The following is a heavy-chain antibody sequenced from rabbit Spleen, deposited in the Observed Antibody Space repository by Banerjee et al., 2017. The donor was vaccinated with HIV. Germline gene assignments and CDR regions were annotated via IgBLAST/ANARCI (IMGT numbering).Heavy chain of an antibody. J-gene: IGHJ4*01. CDR2: IYGGSSGST. D-gene: IGHD2-1*01. CDR3: ARGVYDDYDTYYFDL. CDR1: GFSLSTNYW. V-gene: IGHV1S45*01. Sequence: QEQLVESGGDLVKPGASLTLTCTASGFSLSTNYWICWVRQAPGKGLEWIACIYGGSSGSTYYVNWAKGRFTISKTSSTTVTLQMASLTAADTATYFCARGVYDDYDTYYFDLWGQGTLVTVS.